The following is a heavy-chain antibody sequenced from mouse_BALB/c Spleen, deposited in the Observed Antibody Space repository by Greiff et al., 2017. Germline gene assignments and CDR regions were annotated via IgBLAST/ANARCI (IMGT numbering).Heavy chain of an antibody. D-gene: IGHD2-14*01. CDR1: GFTFSNYW. CDR3: TREEVRRGYYFDY. V-gene: IGHV6-6*02. CDR2: IRLKSNNYAT. Sequence: EVMLVESGGGLVQPGGSMKLSCVASGFTFSNYWMNWVRQSPEKGLEWVAEIRLKSNNYATHYAESVKGRFTISRDDSKSSVYLQMNNLRAEDTGIYFCTREEVRRGYYFDYWGQGTTLTVSS. J-gene: IGHJ2*01.